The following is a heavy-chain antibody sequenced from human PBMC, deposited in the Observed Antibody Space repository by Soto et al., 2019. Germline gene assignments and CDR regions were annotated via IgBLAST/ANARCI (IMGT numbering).Heavy chain of an antibody. V-gene: IGHV4-39*07. D-gene: IGHD6-6*01. CDR2: IYYSGST. CDR3: ARASGLVHFDY. Sequence: SETLSLTCTVSGGSISSSTYYWGWIRQPPGKGLEWIGSIYYSGSTNYNPSLKSRVTISVDTSKNQFSLKLSSVTAADTAVYYCARASGLVHFDYWGQGTLVTVSS. CDR1: GGSISSSTYY. J-gene: IGHJ4*02.